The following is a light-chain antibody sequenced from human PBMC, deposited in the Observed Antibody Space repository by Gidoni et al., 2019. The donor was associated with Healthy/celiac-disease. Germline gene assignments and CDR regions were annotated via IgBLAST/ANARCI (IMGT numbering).Light chain of an antibody. V-gene: IGKV1-39*01. CDR1: QSISSY. Sequence: DIQMTQSPSSLSASVGDRVTITCRASQSISSYLNWYQQKPGKAPMLLIYAASSLQSGVPSRFSGSGSGTDFTLTISSLQPEDFATYYCQQSYSTLWTFGQXTKVEIK. CDR3: QQSYSTLWT. J-gene: IGKJ1*01. CDR2: AAS.